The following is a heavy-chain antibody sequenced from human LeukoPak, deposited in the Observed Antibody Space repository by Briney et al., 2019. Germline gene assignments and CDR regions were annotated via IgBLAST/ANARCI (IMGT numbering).Heavy chain of an antibody. V-gene: IGHV4-38-2*02. CDR2: IYHSGST. CDR3: ARDGKDYYDSSWFDP. Sequence: SETLSLTCTVSGYSISSGYYWGWIRQPPGKGLEWIGSIYHSGSTYYNPSLKSRVTISVDTSKNQFSLKLGSVTAADTAVYYCARDGKDYYDSSWFDPWGQGTLVTVSS. D-gene: IGHD3-22*01. J-gene: IGHJ5*02. CDR1: GYSISSGYY.